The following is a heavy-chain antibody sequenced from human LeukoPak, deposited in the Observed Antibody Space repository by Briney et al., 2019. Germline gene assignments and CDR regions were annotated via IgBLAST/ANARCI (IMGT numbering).Heavy chain of an antibody. D-gene: IGHD2-15*01. V-gene: IGHV3-66*01. J-gene: IGHJ4*02. CDR3: ARDRGYCSGGSCYSYYFDY. CDR1: GFTVSSNY. Sequence: GGSLRLSCSASGFTVSSNYMSWVRQAPGKGLEWVSVIYSGGSTYYADSVKGRFTISRDNSKNTLYLQMNSLRAEDTAVYYCARDRGYCSGGSCYSYYFDYWGQGTLVTVSS. CDR2: IYSGGST.